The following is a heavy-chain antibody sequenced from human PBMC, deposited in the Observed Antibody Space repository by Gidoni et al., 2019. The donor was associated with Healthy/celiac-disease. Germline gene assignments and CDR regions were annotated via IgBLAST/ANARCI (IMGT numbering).Heavy chain of an antibody. V-gene: IGHV5-51*01. J-gene: IGHJ4*02. D-gene: IGHD2-21*02. CDR2: IYPGDSDT. Sequence: EVQLVQSGAEVKKPGASLKISCKGSGYSFTSYWIGWVRQMPGKGLEWMGIIYPGDSDTRYSPSFQGQVTISADKSISTAYLQWSSLKASDTAMYYCARHESGPVVTASLDYWGQGTLVTVSS. CDR1: GYSFTSYW. CDR3: ARHESGPVVTASLDY.